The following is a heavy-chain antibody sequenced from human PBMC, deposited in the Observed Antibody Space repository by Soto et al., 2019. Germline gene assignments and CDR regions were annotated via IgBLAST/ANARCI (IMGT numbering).Heavy chain of an antibody. V-gene: IGHV3-30*18. CDR1: GFTFSSYG. CDR3: AKEAYYGGNYFDY. J-gene: IGHJ4*02. CDR2: ISYDGSNK. D-gene: IGHD4-17*01. Sequence: GGSLRLSCAASGFTFSSYGMHWVRQTPGKGLEWVAVISYDGSNKYYADSVKGRFTISRDNSKNTLYLQMNSLRAEDTAVYYCAKEAYYGGNYFDYGGQGTLVTVPS.